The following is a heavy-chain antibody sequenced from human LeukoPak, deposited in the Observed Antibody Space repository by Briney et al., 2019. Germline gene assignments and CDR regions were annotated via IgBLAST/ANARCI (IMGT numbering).Heavy chain of an antibody. CDR2: INADGSST. Sequence: GGSLRLSCAASGFTFNTYWMHWVRQAPGKGLVWVSSINADGSSTSYADSMKGRFTISRDNAKNTLYLQMNSLRAEDTAVYYCASQQSFHYYYMDVWGKGTRSPSP. D-gene: IGHD2/OR15-2a*01. CDR3: ASQQSFHYYYMDV. V-gene: IGHV3-74*01. J-gene: IGHJ6*03. CDR1: GFTFNTYW.